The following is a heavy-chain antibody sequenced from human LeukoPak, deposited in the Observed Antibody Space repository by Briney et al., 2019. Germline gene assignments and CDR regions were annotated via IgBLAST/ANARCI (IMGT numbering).Heavy chain of an antibody. D-gene: IGHD2/OR15-2a*01. CDR3: VSFYETY. Sequence: GGSLRLSCAASGFTFSSYAMHWVRQAPGKGLEWVAVISYDGSNKYYADSVKGRFTISRDNAKNTVYLQMNSLRAEDTAVYYCVSFYETYWGRGTLVTVSS. V-gene: IGHV3-30*04. CDR2: ISYDGSNK. CDR1: GFTFSSYA. J-gene: IGHJ4*02.